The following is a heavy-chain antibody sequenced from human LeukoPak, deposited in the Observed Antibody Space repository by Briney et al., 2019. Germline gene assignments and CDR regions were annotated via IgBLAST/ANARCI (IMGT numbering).Heavy chain of an antibody. Sequence: GGSLRLSCAASGFTFSSYWMSWVRQAPGKGLEWLANIKQDGSEKYYVDSVKGRFTISRDNAKNSLYLQMNSLRAEDTAVYYCARVAKIQLWFKNYYYYGMDVWGQGTTVTVSS. CDR2: IKQDGSEK. V-gene: IGHV3-7*01. CDR1: GFTFSSYW. D-gene: IGHD5-18*01. CDR3: ARVAKIQLWFKNYYYYGMDV. J-gene: IGHJ6*02.